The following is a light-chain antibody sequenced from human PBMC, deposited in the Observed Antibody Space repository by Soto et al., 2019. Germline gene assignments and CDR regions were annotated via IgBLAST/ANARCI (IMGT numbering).Light chain of an antibody. CDR2: KAS. J-gene: IGKJ2*01. Sequence: DIQMTQSPSTLSASVGDTVTITCRDSQSISCWLAWYQQKPGQAPKLLIHKASTLESGVPSRFSGSGSGTEFTLTISSLQPDDFATFYCQQYDRFPYTFGQGTKLEIK. CDR1: QSISCW. CDR3: QQYDRFPYT. V-gene: IGKV1-5*03.